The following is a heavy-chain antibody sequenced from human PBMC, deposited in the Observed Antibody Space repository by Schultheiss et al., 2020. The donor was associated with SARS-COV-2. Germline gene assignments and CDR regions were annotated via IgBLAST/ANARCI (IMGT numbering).Heavy chain of an antibody. J-gene: IGHJ6*02. CDR1: GGSITSSNW. V-gene: IGHV4-4*02. D-gene: IGHD2-2*01. CDR2: VSQSGYT. Sequence: SETLSLTCAVSGGSITSSNWWSWVRQSPGRGLEWIGEVSQSGYTNYQPSLKNRVTISLDKSKNQFSLKLTSVTAADTAVYYCARDMPPAGLVTYYYGMDVWGQGTTVTVSS. CDR3: ARDMPPAGLVTYYYGMDV.